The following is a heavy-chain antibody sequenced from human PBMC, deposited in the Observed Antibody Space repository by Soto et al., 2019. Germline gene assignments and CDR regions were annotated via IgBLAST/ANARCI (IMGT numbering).Heavy chain of an antibody. CDR1: GYTFTGYY. J-gene: IGHJ3*02. Sequence: ASVKVSCKASGYTFTGYYMHWVRQAPGQGLEWMGWTNPNSGGTNYAQKFQGWVTMTRDTSISTAYMELSRLRSDDTAVYYCARGVAKRSYYYDSSGYDAFDIWGQGTMVTVSS. CDR3: ARGVAKRSYYYDSSGYDAFDI. V-gene: IGHV1-2*04. D-gene: IGHD3-22*01. CDR2: TNPNSGGT.